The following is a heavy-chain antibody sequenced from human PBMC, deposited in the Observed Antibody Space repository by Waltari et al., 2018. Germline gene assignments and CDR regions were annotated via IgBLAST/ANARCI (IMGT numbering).Heavy chain of an antibody. D-gene: IGHD5-12*01. Sequence: EVQLVESGGDLLQPGGSLRLSCTSSGFAFRRYWLHRVRQAPGRGRGWVSRINPEDTTTTYADSAKGRFTMSRDNAKNSLYLDMNSLRAEDTAVYYCARGSYTGYEVDYWGQGTLVTVSS. CDR2: INPEDTTT. V-gene: IGHV3-74*01. CDR1: GFAFRRYW. CDR3: ARGSYTGYEVDY. J-gene: IGHJ4*02.